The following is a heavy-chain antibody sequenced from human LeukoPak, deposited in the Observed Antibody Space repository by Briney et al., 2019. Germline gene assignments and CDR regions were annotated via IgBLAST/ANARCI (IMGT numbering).Heavy chain of an antibody. CDR1: GFTFSSYA. CDR2: ISYDGSNK. Sequence: QSGGSLRLSCAASGFTFSSYAMHWVRQAPGKGLEWVAVISYDGSNKYYADSVKGRFTISRDNSKNTLYLQMNSLRAEDTAVYYCARDRCYDSSGYYCMNDAFDIWGQGTMVTVSS. J-gene: IGHJ3*02. CDR3: ARDRCYDSSGYYCMNDAFDI. D-gene: IGHD3-22*01. V-gene: IGHV3-30*04.